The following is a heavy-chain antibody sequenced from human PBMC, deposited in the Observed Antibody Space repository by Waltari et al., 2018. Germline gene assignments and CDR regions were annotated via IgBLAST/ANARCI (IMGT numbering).Heavy chain of an antibody. Sequence: EVQLVESGGGLVQPGGSLRLSCAASEFTFRTFSMNSVRQAPGKGLEWVSFISSISTIIYYAESVKGRFTISRDNAKNSLYLQMNSLRDEDTAVYYCARADPPSGYSYGHDGFDIWGQGTLVTVSA. CDR3: ARADPPSGYSYGHDGFDI. V-gene: IGHV3-48*02. CDR2: ISSISTII. CDR1: EFTFRTFS. D-gene: IGHD5-18*01. J-gene: IGHJ3*02.